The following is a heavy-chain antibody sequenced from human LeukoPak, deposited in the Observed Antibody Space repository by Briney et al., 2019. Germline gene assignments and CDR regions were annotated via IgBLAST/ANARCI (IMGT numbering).Heavy chain of an antibody. V-gene: IGHV3-7*01. CDR2: IKQDGSEK. D-gene: IGHD6-6*01. J-gene: IGHJ6*03. CDR1: GFTFSSYW. Sequence: GGSLTLSCAASGFTFSSYWMSWVRQAPGKGLEWVANIKQDGSEKYYVDSVKGRFTISRDNAKNSLYLQMNSLRAEDTAVYYCARVSSSSVLGMGWVYYYYYMDVWGKGTTVTVSS. CDR3: ARVSSSSVLGMGWVYYYYYMDV.